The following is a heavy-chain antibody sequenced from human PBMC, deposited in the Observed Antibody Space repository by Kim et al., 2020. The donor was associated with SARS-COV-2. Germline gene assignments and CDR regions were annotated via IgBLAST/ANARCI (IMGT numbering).Heavy chain of an antibody. D-gene: IGHD2-15*01. CDR3: ARVGVSSYSMDV. V-gene: IGHV3-48*02. J-gene: IGHJ6*02. CDR2: ISSSTSTI. Sequence: GGSLRLSCAASGFIFSSYSMDWVRQAPGKGLQWVSYISSSTSTIYYADSVKGQFTISRDNAGNSLYLQMNSLRDEDTAVYYCARVGVSSYSMDVWGQGTTVTVSS. CDR1: GFIFSSYS.